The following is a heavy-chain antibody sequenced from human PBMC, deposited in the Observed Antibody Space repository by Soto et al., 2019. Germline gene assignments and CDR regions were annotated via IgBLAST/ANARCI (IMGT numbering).Heavy chain of an antibody. CDR3: AKNPGYYYDSTGYHFDY. V-gene: IGHV3-53*01. D-gene: IGHD3-22*01. J-gene: IGHJ4*02. Sequence: GGSLRLSCTTSGFTVSSSHMTWVRQAPGKGLEWVSVIYSGGSSYYAVSVQGRFTISRDNSKNTLYLQMNSLRAEDTAVYYCAKNPGYYYDSTGYHFDYWGQGTLVTVSS. CDR1: GFTVSSSH. CDR2: IYSGGSS.